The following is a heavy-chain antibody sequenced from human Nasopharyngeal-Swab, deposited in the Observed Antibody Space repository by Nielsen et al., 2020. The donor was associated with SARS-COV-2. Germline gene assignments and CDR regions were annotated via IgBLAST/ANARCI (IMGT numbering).Heavy chain of an antibody. CDR1: GFTFRTHW. J-gene: IGHJ3*02. CDR3: ARSSQAAAGWI. D-gene: IGHD6-13*01. CDR2: INQDGSTK. Sequence: GESLKISCAASGFTFRTHWMNWVRQAPGKGLEWVANINQDGSTKYYMDSVKGRFTISRDNAKNSLYLQMNSLRAEDTAVYYCARSSQAAAGWIWGQGTMVTVSS. V-gene: IGHV3-7*03.